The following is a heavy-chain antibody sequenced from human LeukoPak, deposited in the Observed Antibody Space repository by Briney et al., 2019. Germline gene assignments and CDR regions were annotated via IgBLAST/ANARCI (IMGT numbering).Heavy chain of an antibody. Sequence: PGGSLRLSCAASGFTFNHYWMTWVRQAPGKGLEWVANINQDGSGDYYLDSVKGRFTISRDNAKNSLYLQMNSLRAEDTAVYYCARETHSSGYYYVDYWGQGTLVTVSS. CDR3: ARETHSSGYYYVDY. CDR1: GFTFNHYW. D-gene: IGHD3-22*01. J-gene: IGHJ4*02. CDR2: INQDGSGD. V-gene: IGHV3-7*01.